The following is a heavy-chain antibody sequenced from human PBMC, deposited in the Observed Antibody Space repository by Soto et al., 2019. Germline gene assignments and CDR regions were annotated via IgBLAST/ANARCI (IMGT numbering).Heavy chain of an antibody. CDR3: ARVRLTYYDFWSGSQGWFDP. Sequence: GASVKVSCKASGGTFSSYAISWVRQAPGQGLEWMGGIIPIFGTANYAQKFQGRVTITADESTSTAYMELSSVTAADTAAYYCARVRLTYYDFWSGSQGWFDPWGQGTLVTVSS. CDR2: IIPIFGTA. CDR1: GGTFSSYA. D-gene: IGHD3-3*01. J-gene: IGHJ5*02. V-gene: IGHV1-69*13.